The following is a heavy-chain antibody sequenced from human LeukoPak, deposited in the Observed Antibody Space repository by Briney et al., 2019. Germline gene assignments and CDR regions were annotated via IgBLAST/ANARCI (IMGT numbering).Heavy chain of an antibody. CDR1: GGTFSSYA. V-gene: IGHV1-69*13. J-gene: IGHJ6*02. CDR2: IIPIFGTA. CDR3: ARGITDYGYYYGMDV. D-gene: IGHD4-17*01. Sequence: GASVKVSCKASGGTFSSYAISWVRQAPGQGLEWMGGIIPIFGTANYAQKFQGRVTITADESTSTAYMELSSLRSEDTAAYYCARGITDYGYYYGMDVWGQGTTVTVSS.